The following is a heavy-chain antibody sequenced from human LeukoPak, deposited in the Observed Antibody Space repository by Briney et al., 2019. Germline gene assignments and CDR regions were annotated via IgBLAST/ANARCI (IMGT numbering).Heavy chain of an antibody. CDR1: GYTFITYW. Sequence: GESLKISCKASGYTFITYWIGWVRQMPGKGLEWTGIIYPGDSDTRYSPSFQGQVTISADKSISTAHLHWSSLKASDTAIYYCARPDDYGGKPAAFDIWGQGTLVTVSS. J-gene: IGHJ3*02. V-gene: IGHV5-51*01. CDR2: IYPGDSDT. D-gene: IGHD4-23*01. CDR3: ARPDDYGGKPAAFDI.